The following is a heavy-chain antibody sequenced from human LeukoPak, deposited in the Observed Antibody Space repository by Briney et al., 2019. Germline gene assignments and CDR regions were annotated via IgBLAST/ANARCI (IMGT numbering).Heavy chain of an antibody. Sequence: GGSLRLSCAASGFTFSSYAMSWVRQAPGNGLEWVSAISGSGGSTYYADSVKGRFTISRDNSKNTLYLQMNSLRAEDTAVYYCAKASFSYSSGPWGQGTLVNVSS. D-gene: IGHD6-19*01. CDR2: ISGSGGST. J-gene: IGHJ5*02. CDR1: GFTFSSYA. CDR3: AKASFSYSSGP. V-gene: IGHV3-23*01.